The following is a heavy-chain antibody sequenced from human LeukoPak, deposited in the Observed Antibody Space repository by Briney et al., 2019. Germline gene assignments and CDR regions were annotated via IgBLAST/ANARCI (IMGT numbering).Heavy chain of an antibody. D-gene: IGHD4-23*01. CDR1: GFTFNSYW. V-gene: IGHV3-74*01. Sequence: GGSLRLSCAASGFTFNSYWMHWVRQAPGKGLVLVSRINSDGSTTTYADSVKGRFTVSSDNAKNTLYLQMNSLGAEDTAVYYYSSLATVANDAFDIWGQGTMVTVSS. CDR2: INSDGSTT. CDR3: SSLATVANDAFDI. J-gene: IGHJ3*02.